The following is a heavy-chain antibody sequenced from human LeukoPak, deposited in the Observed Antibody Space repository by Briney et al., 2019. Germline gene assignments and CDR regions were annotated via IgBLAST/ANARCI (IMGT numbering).Heavy chain of an antibody. Sequence: VASVKVSCKATGYTFTSYGISWVRQAPGQGLEWMGWINPNSGGTNYAQKFQGRVTMTRDTSISTAYMELSRLRSDDTAVYYCARAHYPGAPKNWGQGTLVTVSS. CDR3: ARAHYPGAPKN. J-gene: IGHJ4*02. D-gene: IGHD3-10*01. CDR2: INPNSGGT. CDR1: GYTFTSYG. V-gene: IGHV1-2*02.